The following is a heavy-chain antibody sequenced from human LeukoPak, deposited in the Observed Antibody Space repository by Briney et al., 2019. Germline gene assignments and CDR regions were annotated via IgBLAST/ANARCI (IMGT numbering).Heavy chain of an antibody. J-gene: IGHJ4*02. CDR3: AREGYCSTTGCHDAY. D-gene: IGHD2-2*01. V-gene: IGHV1-69*15. CDR2: IIPIFGTP. Sequence: GSSVKVSCKASGGAFSSYAIRWVRQAPGQGLEWMGRIIPIFGTPNYAQKFQGRVTITADESTNTAYMELSSLRSEDTAVYYCAREGYCSTTGCHDAYWGQGTLVTVSS. CDR1: GGAFSSYA.